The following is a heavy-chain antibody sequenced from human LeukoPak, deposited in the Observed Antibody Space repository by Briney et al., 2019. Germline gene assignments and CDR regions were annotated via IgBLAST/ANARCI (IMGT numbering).Heavy chain of an antibody. D-gene: IGHD6-13*01. CDR3: ARAPIAAAGAAEYFQH. J-gene: IGHJ1*01. V-gene: IGHV5-51*01. Sequence: GESLKISCKGSGYSFTSYWIGWVRQMPGKGLEWMGIIYPGDSDTRYSPSFQGQVTISADKSISTAYLQWSSLKASDTAMCYCARAPIAAAGAAEYFQHWGQGTLVTVSS. CDR2: IYPGDSDT. CDR1: GYSFTSYW.